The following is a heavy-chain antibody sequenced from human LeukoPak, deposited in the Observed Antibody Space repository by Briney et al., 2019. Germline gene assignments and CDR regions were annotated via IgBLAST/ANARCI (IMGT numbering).Heavy chain of an antibody. CDR2: IIPIFGTA. CDR1: GATFSSYA. V-gene: IGHV1-69*13. Sequence: SVKLSCKASGATFSSYAISWVRQAHGQGLERMGGIIPIFGTANYAQKFQGRVTITADESTSTAYMVLSSLRSEDTAVYYCAREIVGATTTVGKGAFDIRGQGTMVTVSS. J-gene: IGHJ3*02. D-gene: IGHD1-26*01. CDR3: AREIVGATTTVGKGAFDI.